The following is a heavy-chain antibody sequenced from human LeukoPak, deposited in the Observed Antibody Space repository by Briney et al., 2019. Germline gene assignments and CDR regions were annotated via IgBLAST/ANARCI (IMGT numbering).Heavy chain of an antibody. CDR2: IYYSGST. Sequence: SETLSLTCTVSGDSISSSPYYWGWIRQAPGKGLEWIGNIYYSGSTFYNPSLKSRVTISVDTSKNQFSLKLSSVTAADTAVYYCARVGVLNWFDPWGQGTPVTVSS. CDR3: ARVGVLNWFDP. CDR1: GDSISSSPYY. V-gene: IGHV4-39*01. D-gene: IGHD1-26*01. J-gene: IGHJ5*02.